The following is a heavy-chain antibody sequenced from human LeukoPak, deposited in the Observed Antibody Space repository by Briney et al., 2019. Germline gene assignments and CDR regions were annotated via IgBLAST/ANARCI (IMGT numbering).Heavy chain of an antibody. CDR3: AREGYRGSGSSPFDY. CDR2: IKQDGSEK. D-gene: IGHD1-26*01. CDR1: GFTFTSYW. Sequence: GGSLRLSCVASGFTFTSYWMSWVRQAPGKGLEWVANIKQDGSEKYYLDSLEGRFTISRDNAKNSVYLQINRLRAEDTAVYYCAREGYRGSGSSPFDYWGQGTLVTVSS. J-gene: IGHJ4*02. V-gene: IGHV3-7*01.